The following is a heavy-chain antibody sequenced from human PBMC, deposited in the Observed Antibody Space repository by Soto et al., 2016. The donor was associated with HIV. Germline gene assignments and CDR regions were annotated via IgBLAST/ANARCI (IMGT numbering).Heavy chain of an antibody. CDR2: FDPEDGET. D-gene: IGHD3-9*01. J-gene: IGHJ6*03. CDR1: GYTLTELS. V-gene: IGHV1-24*01. Sequence: QVQLVQSGAEVKKPGASVKVSCKVSGYTLTELSIHWVRQGPGKGLEWMGGFDPEDGETIYTQKLQGRVTMTEDTSTDTAYMELSSLRSEDTAVYYCARDLDILTGDHYYYMDVWGKGTTVTVSS. CDR3: ARDLDILTGDHYYYMDV.